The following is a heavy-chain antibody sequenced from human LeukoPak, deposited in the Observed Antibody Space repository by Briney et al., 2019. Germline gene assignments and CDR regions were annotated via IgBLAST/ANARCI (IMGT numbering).Heavy chain of an antibody. V-gene: IGHV3-21*06. CDR3: AREGRYNYRYASFDI. Sequence: KPGGSLRLSCAASGFTFSSSTMNWVRQAPGKGLEWVSSISGGSIYIYYADSVKGRFTIPRDNGKNSLYLQMNSLRAEDTAVYYCAREGRYNYRYASFDIWGQGTMVTVSS. CDR2: ISGGSIYI. D-gene: IGHD3-22*01. CDR1: GFTFSSST. J-gene: IGHJ3*02.